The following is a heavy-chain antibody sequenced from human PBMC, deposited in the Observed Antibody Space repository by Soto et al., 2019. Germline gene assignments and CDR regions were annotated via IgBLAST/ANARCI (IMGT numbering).Heavy chain of an antibody. Sequence: PGGALMLSCTACVFSFSSYWLHCVRQAPGKGLEWVSGISWNSGSIGYADSVKGRFTISRDNAKNSLYLQMNSLRAEDTALYYCAKDGDSSGYGYFDYWGQGTLVTVSS. J-gene: IGHJ4*02. CDR1: VFSFSSYW. D-gene: IGHD3-22*01. V-gene: IGHV3-9*01. CDR3: AKDGDSSGYGYFDY. CDR2: ISWNSGSI.